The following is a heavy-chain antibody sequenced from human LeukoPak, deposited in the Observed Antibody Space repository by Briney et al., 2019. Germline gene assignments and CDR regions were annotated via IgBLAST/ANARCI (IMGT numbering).Heavy chain of an antibody. J-gene: IGHJ3*02. CDR3: ARDLPAAGDAFDI. V-gene: IGHV1-2*02. Sequence: ASVKVSCKASEYTFTGYYIHWVRQAPGQGLEWMGWINPNSGGTNYAQKFQGRVTMTRDTSISTAYMELSRLRSDDTAVYYCARDLPAAGDAFDIWGQGTMVTVSS. D-gene: IGHD2-2*01. CDR1: EYTFTGYY. CDR2: INPNSGGT.